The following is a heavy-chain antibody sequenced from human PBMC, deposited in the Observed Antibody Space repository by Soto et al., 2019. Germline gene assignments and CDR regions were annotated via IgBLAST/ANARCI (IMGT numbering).Heavy chain of an antibody. D-gene: IGHD3-16*01. CDR3: LYGPYYYGMDV. Sequence: PGGSLMLSCAASGFTFSSYAMSWGRQAPGKGLEWVSAISGSGVSTYYADSVKGRFTISRDNSKNTLYLQMNSLRAEDTAVYYCLYGPYYYGMDVWGQGTTVTVSS. CDR1: GFTFSSYA. V-gene: IGHV3-23*01. CDR2: ISGSGVST. J-gene: IGHJ6*02.